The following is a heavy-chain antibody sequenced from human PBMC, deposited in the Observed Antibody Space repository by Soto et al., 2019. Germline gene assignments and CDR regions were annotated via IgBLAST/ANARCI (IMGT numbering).Heavy chain of an antibody. D-gene: IGHD3-16*01. Sequence: SETLSLTCTVSGGSITNYYWSWIRQPAGKGLEWIGRIYTKERTNYNPSFRNRVTMSVDTSKNQFSLKLDAVTAADTAVYYCARDDYKDGGNNWFDPWGQGTLVTVSS. V-gene: IGHV4-4*07. J-gene: IGHJ5*02. CDR2: IYTKERT. CDR1: GGSITNYY. CDR3: ARDDYKDGGNNWFDP.